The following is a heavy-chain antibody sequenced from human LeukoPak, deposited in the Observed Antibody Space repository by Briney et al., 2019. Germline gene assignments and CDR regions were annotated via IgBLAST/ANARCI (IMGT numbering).Heavy chain of an antibody. D-gene: IGHD3-3*01. CDR2: IYYSGST. J-gene: IGHJ6*03. Sequence: PSETLSLTCTVSGGSISSHYWSWIRQPPGKGLEWIGYIYYSGSTNYNPSLKSRVTISVDTSKNQFSLKLSSVTAADTAVYYCARVASDYDFWSVNYYYYMDVWDKGTTATVSS. V-gene: IGHV4-59*11. CDR1: GGSISSHY. CDR3: ARVASDYDFWSVNYYYYMDV.